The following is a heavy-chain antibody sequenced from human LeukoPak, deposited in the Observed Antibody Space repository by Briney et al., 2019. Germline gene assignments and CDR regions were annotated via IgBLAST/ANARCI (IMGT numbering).Heavy chain of an antibody. CDR2: IIPIFGTA. D-gene: IGHD2-15*01. CDR1: GGTFSSYA. CDR3: AIDVGYCSGGSCYSPQDNYYYYGMDV. V-gene: IGHV1-69*05. J-gene: IGHJ6*02. Sequence: GASVKVSCKASGGTFSSYAISWVRQAPGQGLEWMGGIIPIFGTANYAQKFQGRVTITTDESTSTAYMELSSLRSEDTAVYYCAIDVGYCSGGSCYSPQDNYYYYGMDVWGQGTKVTVSS.